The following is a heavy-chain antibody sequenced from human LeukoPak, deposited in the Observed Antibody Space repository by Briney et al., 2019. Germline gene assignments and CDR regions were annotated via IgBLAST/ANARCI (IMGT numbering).Heavy chain of an antibody. D-gene: IGHD1-26*01. CDR2: IYIGGGT. J-gene: IGHJ4*02. CDR3: ARGKWELQFDY. CDR1: GFTVNNNY. Sequence: GSLRLSCAASGFTVNNNYMSWVRQAPGKGLEWVAVIYIGGGTYYAASVKGRFTISRDTSKNTLFLQMNSLRADDTAMYYCARGKWELQFDYWGQGTLVTVSS. V-gene: IGHV3-53*01.